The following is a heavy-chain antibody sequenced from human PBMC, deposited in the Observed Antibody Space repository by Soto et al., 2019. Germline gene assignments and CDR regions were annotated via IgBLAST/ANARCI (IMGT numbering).Heavy chain of an antibody. CDR2: VYISGST. CDR3: ARSTSGSPFDY. V-gene: IGHV4-4*07. J-gene: IGHJ4*02. D-gene: IGHD1-26*01. Sequence: SETLSLTCTVSGGSISGYFWNWIRQPAGKGLEWIGRVYISGSTNYNPSLKSRVSMSGDTSKKQFSLKLSSVTAADTAVYYCARSTSGSPFDYWGQGTLVTVSS. CDR1: GGSISGYF.